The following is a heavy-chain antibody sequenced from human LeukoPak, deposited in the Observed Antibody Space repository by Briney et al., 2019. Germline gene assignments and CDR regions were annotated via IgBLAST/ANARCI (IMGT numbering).Heavy chain of an antibody. D-gene: IGHD3-3*01. Sequence: PSETLSLTCAVYGGSFIDYYGSWLRQPPGKGLEWIGEIDHSGSTTYNPSLRSRVTISVDTSKNQFSLKLNSVTAADTAVYYCARGFSHWGQGTLATVSS. V-gene: IGHV4-34*01. CDR2: IDHSGST. J-gene: IGHJ4*02. CDR1: GGSFIDYY. CDR3: ARGFSH.